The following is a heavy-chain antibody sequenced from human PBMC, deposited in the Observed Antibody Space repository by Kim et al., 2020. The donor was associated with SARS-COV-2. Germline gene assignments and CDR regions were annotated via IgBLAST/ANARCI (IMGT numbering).Heavy chain of an antibody. D-gene: IGHD2-15*01. CDR1: GFTFSSYW. Sequence: GGSLRLSCAASGFTFSSYWMHWVRQAPGKGLVWVSRINSDGSSTSYADSVKGRFTISRDNAKNTLYLQMNSLRAEDTAVYYCARAALKDCSGGSCFPGAFDIWGQGTMVTVSS. V-gene: IGHV3-74*01. CDR3: ARAALKDCSGGSCFPGAFDI. J-gene: IGHJ3*02. CDR2: INSDGSST.